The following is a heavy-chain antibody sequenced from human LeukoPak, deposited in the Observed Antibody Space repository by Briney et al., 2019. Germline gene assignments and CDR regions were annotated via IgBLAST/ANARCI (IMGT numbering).Heavy chain of an antibody. D-gene: IGHD3-22*01. CDR1: GGTFSTYS. Sequence: GASVKVSCKASGGTFSTYSINWVRQAPGQGLEWMGGIIPMFGATNHALSFQGRVTFTADESTSTAYMELSSLRSEDTAVYYCARSGSSGYPYYFDYWGQGTLVTVSS. J-gene: IGHJ4*02. CDR2: IIPMFGAT. CDR3: ARSGSSGYPYYFDY. V-gene: IGHV1-69*13.